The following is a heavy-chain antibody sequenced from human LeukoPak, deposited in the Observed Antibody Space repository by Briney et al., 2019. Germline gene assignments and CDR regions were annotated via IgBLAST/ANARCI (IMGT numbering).Heavy chain of an antibody. CDR3: ARETTGFDY. D-gene: IGHD4-11*01. CDR2: ISYDGSNK. V-gene: IGHV3-30*03. J-gene: IGHJ4*02. Sequence: GGSLRLSCAASGFTFSSYGMHWVRQAPGKGLEWVAVISYDGSNKYYADSVKGRFTISRDNSKNTLYLQMNSLRAEDTAVYYCARETTGFDYWGQGTLVTVSS. CDR1: GFTFSSYG.